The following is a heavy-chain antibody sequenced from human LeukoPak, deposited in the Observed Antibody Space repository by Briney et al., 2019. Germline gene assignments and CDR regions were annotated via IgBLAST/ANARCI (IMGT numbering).Heavy chain of an antibody. Sequence: PGGSLRLSCAASGFTFSSYSMNWGRPAPGKGLEWVPYISSSSSTIYYAGSAKGRFTISRDNAKNSLYLQIDSLRAEDTAVYYCARWVGYCSSTSCYMGYYYYYYMDVWGKGTTVTVSS. CDR1: GFTFSSYS. J-gene: IGHJ6*03. CDR2: ISSSSSTI. CDR3: ARWVGYCSSTSCYMGYYYYYYMDV. D-gene: IGHD2-2*02. V-gene: IGHV3-48*01.